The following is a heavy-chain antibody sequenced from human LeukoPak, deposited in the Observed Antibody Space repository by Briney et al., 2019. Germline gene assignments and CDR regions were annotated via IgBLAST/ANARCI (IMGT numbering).Heavy chain of an antibody. Sequence: GGSLRLSCTGAGYSFSSHSMSWVRQAAGKGLEWLSYISGGGGIISYADSVKGRFTTSRANDNNSLYLQMSRLTGEDTAVYFCARVEKGFWSGFKMDVWGMGTTVTVSS. CDR1: GYSFSSHS. CDR3: ARVEKGFWSGFKMDV. CDR2: ISGGGGII. V-gene: IGHV3-48*01. J-gene: IGHJ6*04. D-gene: IGHD3-3*01.